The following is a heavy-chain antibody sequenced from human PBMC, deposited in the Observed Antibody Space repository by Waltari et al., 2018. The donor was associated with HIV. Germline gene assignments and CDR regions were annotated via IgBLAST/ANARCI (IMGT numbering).Heavy chain of an antibody. Sequence: VQLHQWGAGLLKPSETLSLTCAVYVDSFDDYDWSFSEHYWTWIRQSPRKGLEWIAEIDYRGSTNYNPSLGSRFSISIDTSKKQFSLKVTSVIAADTGVYYCARSVGFDHIWGSYPGDWSQGTRVTVSS. CDR3: ARSVGFDHIWGSYPGD. CDR1: VDSFDDYDWSFSEHY. D-gene: IGHD3-16*02. J-gene: IGHJ4*02. V-gene: IGHV4-34*01. CDR2: IDYRGST.